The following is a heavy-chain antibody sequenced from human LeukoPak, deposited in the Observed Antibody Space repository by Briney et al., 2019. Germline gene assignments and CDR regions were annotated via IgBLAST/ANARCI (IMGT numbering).Heavy chain of an antibody. V-gene: IGHV3-23*01. Sequence: PGGSLRLSCAASGFTFSSYAMSWVRQAPGKGLEWVSAISGSGGSTYYADSVKGRFTISRDNSKNTLYLQMNSLRAEDTAVYYCAKDPYCSSTSCTHIIDYWGQGTLVTVSS. J-gene: IGHJ4*02. CDR3: AKDPYCSSTSCTHIIDY. CDR1: GFTFSSYA. CDR2: ISGSGGST. D-gene: IGHD2-2*01.